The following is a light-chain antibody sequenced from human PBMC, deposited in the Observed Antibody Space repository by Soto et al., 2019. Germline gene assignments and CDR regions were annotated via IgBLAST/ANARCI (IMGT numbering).Light chain of an antibody. J-gene: IGKJ2*01. V-gene: IGKV3-20*01. Sequence: EIVLTQSPGTLSLSPGERATLSCRASQNINNNYLAWYQQKPGQAPRLLIYGASSRATGIPDRFSGSGSVTDFTLTISRLEPEDFAVYYCQQCGSSSYTFGQGTKLEIK. CDR3: QQCGSSSYT. CDR2: GAS. CDR1: QNINNNY.